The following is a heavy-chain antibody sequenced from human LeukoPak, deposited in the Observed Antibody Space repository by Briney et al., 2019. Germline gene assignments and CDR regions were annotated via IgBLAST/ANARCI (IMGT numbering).Heavy chain of an antibody. CDR3: VRQRGRRVWFDP. Sequence: SETLSLTCTVSTGAISGYYWSWIRQPPGKGLEWIGYTYYSGSTNYNPSLQSRVTISVDTSNNQFSLRLRSVTAADTAVYYCVRQRGRRVWFDPWGQGTLVTVSS. V-gene: IGHV4-59*08. J-gene: IGHJ5*02. CDR2: TYYSGST. D-gene: IGHD3-10*01. CDR1: TGAISGYY.